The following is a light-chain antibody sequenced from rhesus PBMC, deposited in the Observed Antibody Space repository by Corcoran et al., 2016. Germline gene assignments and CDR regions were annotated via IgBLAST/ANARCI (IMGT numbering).Light chain of an antibody. CDR1: QGINQE. J-gene: IGKJ1*01. CDR3: LQDYATPWT. Sequence: DIQMTQSPSALSASVGDRVTVTCRASQGINQELSWYQQKPWTAPSLLIHAASSLQTGVSSRFSGSGCVTDYTLYINSLQPEYVATYDCLQDYATPWTFGQGTKVE. CDR2: AAS. V-gene: IGKV1-94*01.